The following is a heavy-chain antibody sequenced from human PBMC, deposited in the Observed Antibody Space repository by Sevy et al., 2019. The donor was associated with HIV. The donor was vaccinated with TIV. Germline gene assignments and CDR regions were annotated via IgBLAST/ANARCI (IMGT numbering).Heavy chain of an antibody. J-gene: IGHJ4*02. D-gene: IGHD5-12*01. V-gene: IGHV1-69*13. CDR1: GGTFSSYA. Sequence: ASVKVSCKASGGTFSSYAISWVRQAPGQGFEWMGGIVPIFGTAKYTHKFRGRVTITADESTNTAYMELSSLRSEDTAVYYCAKLGDGYNFDYFDYWGQGTTVTVSS. CDR2: IVPIFGTA. CDR3: AKLGDGYNFDYFDY.